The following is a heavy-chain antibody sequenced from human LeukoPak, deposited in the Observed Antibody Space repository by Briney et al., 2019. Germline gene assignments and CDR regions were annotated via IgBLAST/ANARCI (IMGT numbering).Heavy chain of an antibody. CDR3: AKPYCSGTICPTDY. Sequence: PGGSLRLSCTASGFTFSSYAMSWVRQAPGKGLEWVSVISGSGGSTYYADSVKGRFTISRDNSKNTLYLQMNSLRAEDTAVYYCAKPYCSGTICPTDYWGQGTLVTVSS. D-gene: IGHD2-2*01. J-gene: IGHJ4*02. CDR2: ISGSGGST. V-gene: IGHV3-23*01. CDR1: GFTFSSYA.